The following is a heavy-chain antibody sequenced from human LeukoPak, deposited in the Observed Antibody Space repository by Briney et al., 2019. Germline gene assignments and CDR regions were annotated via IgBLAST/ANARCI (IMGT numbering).Heavy chain of an antibody. CDR1: GYTFTTYD. CDR2: MNPNSGNT. CDR3: ARVAGPIDY. J-gene: IGHJ4*02. V-gene: IGHV1-8*01. Sequence: ASVKVSCKASGYTFTTYDINWVRQATGQGLEWMGWMNPNSGNTGYAHKFQGRVTMTRNTAISTAYMELTSLRSDDTVVYYCARVAGPIDYRGQGTLVTVSS. D-gene: IGHD2-15*01.